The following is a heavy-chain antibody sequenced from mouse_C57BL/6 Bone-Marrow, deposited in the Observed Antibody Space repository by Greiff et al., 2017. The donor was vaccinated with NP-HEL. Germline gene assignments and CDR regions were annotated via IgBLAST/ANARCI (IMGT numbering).Heavy chain of an antibody. V-gene: IGHV2-6-1*01. CDR1: GFSLTSYG. D-gene: IGHD1-1*01. CDR2: IWSDGST. CDR3: ARHDYYGRRAMDY. J-gene: IGHJ4*01. Sequence: VNLVESGPGLVAPSQSLSITCTVSGFSLTSYGVHWVRQPPGKGLEWLVVIWSDGSTTYNSALKSRLSISKDNSKSQVFLKMNSLQTDDTAMYYCARHDYYGRRAMDYWGQGTSVTVSS.